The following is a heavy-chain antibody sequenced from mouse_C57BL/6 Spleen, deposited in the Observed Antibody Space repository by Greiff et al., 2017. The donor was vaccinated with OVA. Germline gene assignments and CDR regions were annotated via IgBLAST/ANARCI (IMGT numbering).Heavy chain of an antibody. CDR3: TRDTVVGAMDY. CDR2: ISSGGDYI. D-gene: IGHD1-1*01. V-gene: IGHV5-9-1*02. Sequence: VKLVEPVEGLVKPGGSLQLSCAASGFIFSSYAMSWVRQTPEKRLEWVAYISSGGDYIYYADTVKGRFTISRDNARNTLYLQMSSLKSEDTAMYYCTRDTVVGAMDYWGQGTSVTVSS. J-gene: IGHJ4*01. CDR1: GFIFSSYA.